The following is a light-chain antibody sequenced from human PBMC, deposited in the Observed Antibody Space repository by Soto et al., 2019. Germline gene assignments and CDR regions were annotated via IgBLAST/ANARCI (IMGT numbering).Light chain of an antibody. J-gene: IGLJ2*01. V-gene: IGLV1-44*01. CDR2: SNN. Sequence: QAVVTQPPSASGTPGQRVTISCSGSSSNIGSNHINWYQQLPGTAPKLVVYSNNQRPSGVPDRFSGSRSGTSASLAISGLQSEDGADYYCAAWDDSLNGVVFGGGTKLTVL. CDR3: AAWDDSLNGVV. CDR1: SSNIGSNH.